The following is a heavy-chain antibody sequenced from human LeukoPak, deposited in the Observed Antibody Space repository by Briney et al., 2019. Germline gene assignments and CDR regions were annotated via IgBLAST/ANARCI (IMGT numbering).Heavy chain of an antibody. V-gene: IGHV1-2*02. CDR1: GYTFTGYY. Sequence: GASVKVSCKASGYTFTGYYMHWVRQAPGQGLEWMGWINPNSGGTNYAQKFQGRVTMTRDTSISKAYMELSRLRSDDTAVYYCARSNGSYYGAFDIWGQGTMVTVSS. CDR2: INPNSGGT. J-gene: IGHJ3*02. D-gene: IGHD1-26*01. CDR3: ARSNGSYYGAFDI.